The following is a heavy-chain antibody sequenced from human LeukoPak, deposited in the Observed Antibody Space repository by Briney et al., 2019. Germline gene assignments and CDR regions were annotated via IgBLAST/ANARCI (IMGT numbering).Heavy chain of an antibody. D-gene: IGHD4-23*01. Sequence: SETLSLTCAVSGYSISSGYYWGGIRQPPGKGLEWIGSIYHSGSTYYNPSLKSRVTISVDTSKNQFSLKLSSVTAADTAVYYCARLYYGGITYYYYYMDVWGKGTTVTVSS. CDR2: IYHSGST. V-gene: IGHV4-38-2*01. J-gene: IGHJ6*03. CDR3: ARLYYGGITYYYYYMDV. CDR1: GYSISSGYY.